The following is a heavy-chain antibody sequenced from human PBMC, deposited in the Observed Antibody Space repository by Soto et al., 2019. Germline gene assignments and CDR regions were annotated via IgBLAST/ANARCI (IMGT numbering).Heavy chain of an antibody. D-gene: IGHD1-26*01. CDR1: GGSISSSSYY. V-gene: IGHV4-39*01. CDR2: IYYSGST. Sequence: QLQLQESGPGLVKPSETLSLTCTVSGGSISSSSYYWGWIRQPPGKGLEWIGSIYYSGSTYNTPSIKSRVTIFVDTAKNQDSQKLSYVSAADTVEYYCARLKWNFDYWGQGTLVTVSS. CDR3: ARLKWNFDY. J-gene: IGHJ4*03.